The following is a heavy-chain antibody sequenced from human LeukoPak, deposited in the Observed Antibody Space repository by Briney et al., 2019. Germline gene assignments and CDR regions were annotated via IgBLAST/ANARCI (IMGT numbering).Heavy chain of an antibody. CDR2: ISAYNGNT. Sequence: SVKVSCKASGYTFTSYGISWVRQAPGQGLEWMGWISAYNGNTNYAQKLQGRVTMTTDTSTSTAYMELRSLRSDDTAVYYCARDSLRPYYYYYGMDVWGQGTTVTVPS. CDR3: ARDSLRPYYYYYGMDV. J-gene: IGHJ6*02. V-gene: IGHV1-18*01. CDR1: GYTFTSYG. D-gene: IGHD6-6*01.